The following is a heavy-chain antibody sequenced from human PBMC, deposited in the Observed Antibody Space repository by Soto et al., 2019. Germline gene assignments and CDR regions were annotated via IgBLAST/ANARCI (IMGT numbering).Heavy chain of an antibody. CDR1: GDTFTSYD. CDR3: ARGQTGTFYYYYYMDV. CDR2: MNPNSGNT. D-gene: IGHD1-1*01. V-gene: IGHV1-8*01. Sequence: ASVKVSCKASGDTFTSYDINWVRQATGQGLEWMGWMNPNSGNTGYAQKFQGRVTMTRNTSISTAYMELSSLRSEDTAVYYCARGQTGTFYYYYYMDVWGKGTTVTVSS. J-gene: IGHJ6*03.